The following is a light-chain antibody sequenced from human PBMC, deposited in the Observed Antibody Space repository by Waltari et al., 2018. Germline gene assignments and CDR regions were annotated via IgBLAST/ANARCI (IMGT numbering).Light chain of an antibody. CDR1: QGISSW. J-gene: IGKJ4*01. CDR2: PSS. CDR3: QQAASFPLT. V-gene: IGKV1-12*01. Sequence: DIQMTQSPSSVSASVGDRVTITCRASQGISSWLAWYQQKPGRAPNRLIYPSSSLQRGVPARFSGSGSGAEFTLTISSLQPDDFATYYCQQAASFPLTFGGGTKVEIK.